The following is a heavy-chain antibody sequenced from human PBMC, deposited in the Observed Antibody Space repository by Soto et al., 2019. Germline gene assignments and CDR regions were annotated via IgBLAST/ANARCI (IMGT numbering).Heavy chain of an antibody. CDR2: VSIGGST. Sequence: GGSLRLSCAASGFTFSSYAMGWVRQGPGKGLEWVAVVSIGGSTHYADSVRGRFTISRDNSKNTLSLQMNSLTAEDTAVYFCAKRRGVGGHFDYWGQGALVTVSS. D-gene: IGHD2-8*02. CDR1: GFTFSSYA. V-gene: IGHV3-23*01. J-gene: IGHJ4*02. CDR3: AKRRGVGGHFDY.